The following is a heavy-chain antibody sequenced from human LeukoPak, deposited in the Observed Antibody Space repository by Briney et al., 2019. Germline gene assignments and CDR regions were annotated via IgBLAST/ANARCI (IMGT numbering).Heavy chain of an antibody. Sequence: GGSLRLSCAASGFTFSSYGMHWVRQAPGKGLEWVAFIRYDGSNKYYADSVKGRFTISRDNSKNTLYLQMNSLRAEDTAVYYCAKDGVDIVVVPAALHYYYHMDVWGKGTTVTVSS. D-gene: IGHD2-2*02. J-gene: IGHJ6*03. CDR3: AKDGVDIVVVPAALHYYYHMDV. CDR2: IRYDGSNK. CDR1: GFTFSSYG. V-gene: IGHV3-30*02.